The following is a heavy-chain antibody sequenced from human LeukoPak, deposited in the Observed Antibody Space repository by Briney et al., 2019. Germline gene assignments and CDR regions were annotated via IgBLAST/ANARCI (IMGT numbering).Heavy chain of an antibody. J-gene: IGHJ5*02. D-gene: IGHD5-12*01. V-gene: IGHV1-3*01. Sequence: GASVKVSCKASGYTFTSYAMHWVRQAPGQRLEWMGWINAGNGNTKYSQKFQGRVTITRDTSASTAYMELSSLRSEDTAVYYCARGDIVATIPFDPWGQGTLVTVSS. CDR1: GYTFTSYA. CDR2: INAGNGNT. CDR3: ARGDIVATIPFDP.